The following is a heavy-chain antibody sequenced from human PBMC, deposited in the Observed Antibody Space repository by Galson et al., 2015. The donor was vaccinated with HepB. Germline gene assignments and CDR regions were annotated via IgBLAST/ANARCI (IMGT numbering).Heavy chain of an antibody. V-gene: IGHV3-23*01. J-gene: IGHJ4*02. CDR2: LNGGGAST. CDR3: AKAGGYYYDGSGYYPDH. D-gene: IGHD3-22*01. Sequence: SLRLSCAASGFTFRSYAMSWVRQAPGKGLEWVSALNGGGASTFHADSVKGRFTISRDNPKNTLFLQMNSLRADDTAVYYCAKAGGYYYDGSGYYPDHWGQGTLVTVSS. CDR1: GFTFRSYA.